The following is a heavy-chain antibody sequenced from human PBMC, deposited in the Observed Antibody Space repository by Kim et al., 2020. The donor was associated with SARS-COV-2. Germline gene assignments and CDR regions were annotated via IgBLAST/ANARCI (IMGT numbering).Heavy chain of an antibody. Sequence: SETLSLTCTVSGGSISSYYWSWIRQPPGKGLEWIGYIYYSGSTNYNPSLKSRVTISVDTSKNQFSLKLSSVTAADTAVYYCARDRKGGSPHYYYYYGMDV. J-gene: IGHJ6*01. CDR1: GGSISSYY. V-gene: IGHV4-59*12. CDR3: ARDRKGGSPHYYYYYGMDV. CDR2: IYYSGST. D-gene: IGHD1-26*01.